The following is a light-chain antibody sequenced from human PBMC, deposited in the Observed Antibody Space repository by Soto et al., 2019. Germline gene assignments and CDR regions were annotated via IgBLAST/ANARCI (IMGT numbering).Light chain of an antibody. CDR2: AAS. Sequence: QMTQSPSSLFASVGDRVTITCQASQSISSHLNWYQQKVGQTPRLLIYAASTLQSEVPPRFSGSGTATEFTLTISGLQREDFATYYCQQSHSAPLTFGGGTKIQI. V-gene: IGKV1-39*01. CDR3: QQSHSAPLT. J-gene: IGKJ4*01. CDR1: QSISSH.